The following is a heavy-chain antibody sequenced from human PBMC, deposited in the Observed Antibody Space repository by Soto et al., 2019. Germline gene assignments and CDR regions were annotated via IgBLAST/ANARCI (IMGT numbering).Heavy chain of an antibody. CDR1: GFTFSGSA. D-gene: IGHD6-19*01. J-gene: IGHJ5*02. CDR2: IRSKTNSYAT. CDR3: TQEIAGAGTRFDP. Sequence: EVQLVESGGGLVQPGGSLKLSCAASGFTFSGSAMHWVRQASGKGLEWVGRIRSKTNSYATTYAASVTGRFTTSREDSKNTAYLQMNILNTEDTAVYYGTQEIAGAGTRFDPWGQGTLVTVSS. V-gene: IGHV3-73*01.